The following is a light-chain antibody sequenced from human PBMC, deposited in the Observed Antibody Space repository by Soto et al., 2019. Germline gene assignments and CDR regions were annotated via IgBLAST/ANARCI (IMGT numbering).Light chain of an antibody. J-gene: IGLJ1*01. Sequence: QSVLTQPPSVSGAPGHRVTISCTGRSSNIGAGYDVHWYQHLPGTAPKLLIYANNNRPSGVPDRFSGSKSGTSAFLAITGLQAEDEADYYCQSYDSSLSADVFATGTKVTVL. CDR3: QSYDSSLSADV. CDR1: SSNIGAGYD. CDR2: ANN. V-gene: IGLV1-40*01.